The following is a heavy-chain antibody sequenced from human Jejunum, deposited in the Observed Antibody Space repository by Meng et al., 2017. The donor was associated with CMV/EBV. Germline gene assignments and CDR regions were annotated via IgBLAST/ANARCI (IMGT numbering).Heavy chain of an antibody. D-gene: IGHD2-2*01. CDR3: ARWVVPPGVGYGMDV. J-gene: IGHJ6*02. CDR2: IKQDGSVK. CDR1: FTLGRHW. Sequence: FTLGRHWMAWVRQAPGKGLEWVANIKQDGSVKYYVDSVKGRFTISRDNAQNSLFLQMNSLRDEDTAVYFCARWVVPPGVGYGMDVWGQGTTGTVSS. V-gene: IGHV3-7*01.